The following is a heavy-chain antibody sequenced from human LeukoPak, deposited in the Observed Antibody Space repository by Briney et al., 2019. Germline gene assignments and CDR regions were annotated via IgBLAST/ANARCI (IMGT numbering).Heavy chain of an antibody. V-gene: IGHV3-23*01. CDR2: ISGSGDNA. D-gene: IGHD2-21*01. CDR1: GFTFSSYS. J-gene: IGHJ4*02. Sequence: GGSLRLSCAASGFTFSSYSMNWVRQAPGKGLEWVSAISGSGDNAYYADTVKGRLTISRDNSKNTLYLLIHSLRAEDAAVYYCAKLGVAVIATGPEFWGQGTLVTVSS. CDR3: AKLGVAVIATGPEF.